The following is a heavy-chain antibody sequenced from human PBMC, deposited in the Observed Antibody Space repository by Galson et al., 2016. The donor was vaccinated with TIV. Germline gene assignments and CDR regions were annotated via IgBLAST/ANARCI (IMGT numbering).Heavy chain of an antibody. J-gene: IGHJ6*02. V-gene: IGHV1-69*13. D-gene: IGHD5-18*01. Sequence: SVKVSCKASGGTFSSFVVTWVRQAPGQGLEWMGGIIPLFGEAHYAQKFQGRVTISADESTRTVYMELRSLSSGDTAVYYCAKCRNTAMDTYYYYYGLDVWGQGTTVTVSS. CDR2: IIPLFGEA. CDR1: GGTFSSFV. CDR3: AKCRNTAMDTYYYYYGLDV.